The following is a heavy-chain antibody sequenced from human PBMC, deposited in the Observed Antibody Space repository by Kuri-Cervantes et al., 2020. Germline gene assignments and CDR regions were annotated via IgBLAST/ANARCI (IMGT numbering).Heavy chain of an antibody. J-gene: IGHJ4*02. CDR1: GASVSNSYF. CDR3: ARQGGSSQSFDF. D-gene: IGHD6-13*01. Sequence: ESLKISCTVSGASVSNSYFWGWIRQSPGTGLEWIASIYDFANMHYNPSLKSRVSMSVDTSNNQLSLRLSFMTAADTAVYFCARQGGSSQSFDFWGRGTLVTVSS. V-gene: IGHV4-38-2*02. CDR2: IYDFANM.